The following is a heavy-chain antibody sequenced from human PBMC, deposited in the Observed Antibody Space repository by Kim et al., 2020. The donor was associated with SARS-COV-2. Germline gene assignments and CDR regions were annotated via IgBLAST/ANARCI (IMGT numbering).Heavy chain of an antibody. D-gene: IGHD1-1*01. CDR2: ISAYNGNT. J-gene: IGHJ6*02. Sequence: ASVKVSCKASGYTFTSYGISWVRQAPGQGLEWMGWISAYNGNTNYAQKLQGRVNMTTDTSTSTAYMELRSLRSDDTAVYYCARDVAGTTYEAVKAYYYCMDVWGQGTTVTVSS. V-gene: IGHV1-18*01. CDR1: GYTFTSYG. CDR3: ARDVAGTTYEAVKAYYYCMDV.